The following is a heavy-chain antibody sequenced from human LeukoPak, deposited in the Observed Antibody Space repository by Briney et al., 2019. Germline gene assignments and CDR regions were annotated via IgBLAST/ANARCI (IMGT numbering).Heavy chain of an antibody. V-gene: IGHV1-69*06. CDR1: GGTFSSYA. Sequence: GASVKVSCKASGGTFSSYAISWVRQAPGQGLEWMGGIIPIFGTANYAQKFQGRVTITADKSTSTAYMELSSLRSEDTAVYYCARDRPDSSSWYSGPFDYWGQGTLVTVSS. D-gene: IGHD6-13*01. J-gene: IGHJ4*02. CDR2: IIPIFGTA. CDR3: ARDRPDSSSWYSGPFDY.